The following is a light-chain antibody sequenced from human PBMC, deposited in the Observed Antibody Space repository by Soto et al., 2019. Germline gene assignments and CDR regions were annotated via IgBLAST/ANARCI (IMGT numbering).Light chain of an antibody. CDR2: ATS. J-gene: IGKJ4*01. V-gene: IGKV1-39*01. CDR3: QQSYSSPLT. Sequence: DIHMTQSPSSLSASVGDRVTITCRASQNIKKFLNWYQQRPGKAPSALIHATSTLQNGVSSRFSGSGSDTDFTLTITRLQPEDFATYFCQQSYSSPLTVXGGTKVDIK. CDR1: QNIKKF.